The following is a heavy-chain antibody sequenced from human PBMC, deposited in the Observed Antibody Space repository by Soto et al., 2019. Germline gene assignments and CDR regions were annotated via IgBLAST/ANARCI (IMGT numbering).Heavy chain of an antibody. Sequence: QVQLVQSGAEVKKPGSSVKVSCKASGGTFSGYTISWVRQAPGQGLEWMGRIIPILGIANYAQKFQGRVTITADKSTSTAYMELSSLRSEDTAVYYCARLYSSGWTGAFDIWGQGTMVTVSS. J-gene: IGHJ3*02. V-gene: IGHV1-69*02. CDR3: ARLYSSGWTGAFDI. D-gene: IGHD6-19*01. CDR2: IIPILGIA. CDR1: GGTFSGYT.